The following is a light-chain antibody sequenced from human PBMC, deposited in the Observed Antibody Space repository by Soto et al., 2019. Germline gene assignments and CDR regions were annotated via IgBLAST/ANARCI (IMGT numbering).Light chain of an antibody. CDR3: QSYDSSLSGWV. CDR1: SSNIGAPYD. V-gene: IGLV1-40*01. J-gene: IGLJ3*02. Sequence: QLVLTQPPSVSGAPGQRVTLSCTGDSSNIGAPYDVHWYQQLPGAVPKLLISGNSNRPSGVPDRFSGSKSGPSASLAITGLQAEDEADYYCQSYDSSLSGWVFGGGTKLTVL. CDR2: GNS.